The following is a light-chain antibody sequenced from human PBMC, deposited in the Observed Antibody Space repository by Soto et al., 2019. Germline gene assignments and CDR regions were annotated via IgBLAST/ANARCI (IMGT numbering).Light chain of an antibody. CDR3: QSYDSSLSGSTV. V-gene: IGLV1-40*01. CDR2: DDT. Sequence: QSVLTQPPSVSGAPGQRVTISCTGGSSNIGAGYYVHWYQQLPGTAPKLLIYDDTSRPSGVPDRFSGSKSGTSASLAITGLQAEDEADYYCQSYDSSLSGSTVFGAGTKLTVL. J-gene: IGLJ3*02. CDR1: SSNIGAGYY.